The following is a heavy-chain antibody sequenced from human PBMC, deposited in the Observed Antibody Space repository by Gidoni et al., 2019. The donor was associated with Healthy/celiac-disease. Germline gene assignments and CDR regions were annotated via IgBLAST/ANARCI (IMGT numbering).Heavy chain of an antibody. J-gene: IGHJ6*02. CDR2: ISSSGSTI. CDR1: GFTFSAYY. V-gene: IGHV3-11*01. D-gene: IGHD3-22*01. Sequence: QLQLVESGGGLVKPGGSLRLSCAASGFTFSAYYMSWIRQAPGKGLEWVSYISSSGSTIYYADSVKGRFTISRDNAKNSLYLQMNSLRAEDTAVYYCARMDSSAITTGGYYYYGMDVWGQGTTVTVSS. CDR3: ARMDSSAITTGGYYYYGMDV.